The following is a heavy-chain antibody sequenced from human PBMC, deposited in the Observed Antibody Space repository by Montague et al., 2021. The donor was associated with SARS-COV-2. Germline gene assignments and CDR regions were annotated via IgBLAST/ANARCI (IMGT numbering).Heavy chain of an antibody. Sequence: SLRLSCAASGFTFSSYGMHWVRQAPGKGLEWVAVIWYDGSNKYYXGSVKGRFTISRDNSKNTLSLQMNSLRAEDTAVYYCARDLAYSYGFYYYGMDVWGQGTTVTVSS. V-gene: IGHV3-33*01. CDR1: GFTFSSYG. CDR2: IWYDGSNK. CDR3: ARDLAYSYGFYYYGMDV. D-gene: IGHD5-18*01. J-gene: IGHJ6*02.